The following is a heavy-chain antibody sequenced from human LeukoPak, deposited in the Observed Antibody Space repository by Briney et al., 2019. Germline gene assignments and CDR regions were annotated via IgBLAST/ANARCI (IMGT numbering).Heavy chain of an antibody. Sequence: SETLSLTCTVSGGSISSYFWSWIRQSPGKGLEWIGYIYDSGSTNYNSSLKSRVTISLDTPMKQFSLRLNSVTAADTAVYYCARSSGWYGTIDLWGQGTLVTVSS. CDR2: IYDSGST. CDR3: ARSSGWYGTIDL. D-gene: IGHD6-19*01. CDR1: GGSISSYF. V-gene: IGHV4-59*01. J-gene: IGHJ5*02.